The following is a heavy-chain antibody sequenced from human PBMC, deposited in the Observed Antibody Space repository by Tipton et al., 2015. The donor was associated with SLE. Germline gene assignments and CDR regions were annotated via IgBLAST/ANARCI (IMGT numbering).Heavy chain of an antibody. CDR2: ISGTTSGSII. J-gene: IGHJ6*02. V-gene: IGHV3-11*01. CDR1: GFDLTNSH. D-gene: IGHD4-17*01. CDR3: ASRSGFYYGLDV. Sequence: SLRLSCTVSGFDLTNSHMNWVRQAPGKGLEWVSYISGTTSGSIIDYADSVKGRFTISRDSADNSLYLQMNSLRAEDTAVYYCASRSGFYYGLDVWGHGTTVTVSS.